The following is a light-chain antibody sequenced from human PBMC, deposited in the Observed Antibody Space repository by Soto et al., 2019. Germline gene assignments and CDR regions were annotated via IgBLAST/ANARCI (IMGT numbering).Light chain of an antibody. J-gene: IGLJ3*02. CDR2: RNN. Sequence: QAVVTQSPSASGTPGQRVTISCSGSRSNIGRNLVYWYQHVPGTAPRLLIQRNNERPSGVPDRFSGSKSGTSVSLAISGLRSDDEATYYCAAWDDTLDAQVFGGGTKLTVL. CDR3: AAWDDTLDAQV. CDR1: RSNIGRNL. V-gene: IGLV1-47*01.